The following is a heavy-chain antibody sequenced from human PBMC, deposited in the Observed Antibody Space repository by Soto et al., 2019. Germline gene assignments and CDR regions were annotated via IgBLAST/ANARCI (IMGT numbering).Heavy chain of an antibody. V-gene: IGHV4-59*01. J-gene: IGHJ6*02. CDR3: ARGEDAFFYYGLDV. CDR2: MYDTGISGYTPST. CDR1: GGSITSSY. Sequence: SETLSLTCTVSGGSITSSYWSWIRRPPGKGLEWIACMYDTGISGYTPSTSYNPSLKSRGPMWVDPSKSQFFLKLTSVTAADTAVYYCARGEDAFFYYGLDVWGQGIMVTVSS.